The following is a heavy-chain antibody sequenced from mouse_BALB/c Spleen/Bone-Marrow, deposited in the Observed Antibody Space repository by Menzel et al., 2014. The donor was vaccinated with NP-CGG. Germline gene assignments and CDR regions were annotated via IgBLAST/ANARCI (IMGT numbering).Heavy chain of an antibody. J-gene: IGHJ4*01. CDR3: ARLGYYGMMAF. CDR2: INPESSTI. V-gene: IGHV4-1*02. D-gene: IGHD1-1*01. CDR1: GFDFSRYW. Sequence: DVKLVESGGGLVQPGGSLKLSCAVSGFDFSRYWMSWVRQAPGKGLEWIGGINPESSTINYTPSLKDKFIISRDNAKNTLYLQMSKVRSEDTALYYCARLGYYGMMAFWGQGTSVTVSS.